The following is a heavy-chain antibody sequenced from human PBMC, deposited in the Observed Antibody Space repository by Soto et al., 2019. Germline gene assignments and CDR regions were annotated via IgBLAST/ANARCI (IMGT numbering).Heavy chain of an antibody. Sequence: LQLQESGSGLVKPSQTLSLTCAVSGGSISSGGYSWSWIRQPPGKGLEWIGYIYHSGSTYYNPSLKSRVTISVDRSKSQFSLKLSSVTAADTAVYYCARAGGLGAVAADYWGQGTLVTVSS. CDR2: IYHSGST. CDR1: GGSISSGGYS. CDR3: ARAGGLGAVAADY. J-gene: IGHJ4*02. V-gene: IGHV4-30-2*01. D-gene: IGHD6-19*01.